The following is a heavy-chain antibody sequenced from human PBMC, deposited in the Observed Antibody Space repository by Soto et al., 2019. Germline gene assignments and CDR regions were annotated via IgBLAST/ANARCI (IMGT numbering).Heavy chain of an antibody. CDR3: ARDVAVANRRDN. J-gene: IGHJ4*02. Sequence: SETLSLTCAVSGDSIINSHWWNWVRQPPGKGLEWIGEIYHTGSTNYNPSLKSRVTISVDNSKNQFSLKLTSVTAADTAVYYCARDVAVANRRDNWGQGTLVTVSS. CDR1: GDSIINSHW. CDR2: IYHTGST. V-gene: IGHV4-4*02. D-gene: IGHD6-19*01.